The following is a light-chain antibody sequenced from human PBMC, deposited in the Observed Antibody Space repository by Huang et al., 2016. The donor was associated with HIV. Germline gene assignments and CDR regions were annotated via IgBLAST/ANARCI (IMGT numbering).Light chain of an antibody. CDR3: QQYYSTPWT. V-gene: IGKV4-1*01. CDR1: QSVLYSSNNKNY. J-gene: IGKJ1*01. CDR2: WGS. Sequence: DIVMTQSPDFLTMSLGERATINCKSSQSVLYSSNNKNYLAWYQQKQGQPPKLLIDWGSTRESGVPDRFSGSGSGTDFTLTIDSLQAEDVAVYYCQQYYSTPWTFGQGTKVEIK.